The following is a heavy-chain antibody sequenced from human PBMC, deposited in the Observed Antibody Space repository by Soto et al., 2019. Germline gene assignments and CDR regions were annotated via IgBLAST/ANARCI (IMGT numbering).Heavy chain of an antibody. CDR3: ARRVGPVEYSSSSYGWFDAFDI. D-gene: IGHD6-6*01. CDR2: IDPSDSYT. J-gene: IGHJ3*02. V-gene: IGHV5-10-1*01. Sequence: GESLKLSCKGSGYSFASQWIGWVRQMPGKGLEWMGRIDPSDSYTNYSPSFQGHVTISADKSISTAYLQWSSLKASDTAMYYCARRVGPVEYSSSSYGWFDAFDIWGQGTMVTVSS. CDR1: GYSFASQW.